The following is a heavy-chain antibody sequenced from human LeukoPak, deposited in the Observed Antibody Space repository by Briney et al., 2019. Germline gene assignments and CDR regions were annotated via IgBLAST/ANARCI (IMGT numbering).Heavy chain of an antibody. CDR2: INPNSGGT. J-gene: IGHJ6*02. Sequence: ASVKLSCKASGYTFTGYYMHWVRQAPGQGLEWMGWINPNSGGTNYAQKFQGRVTMTRDTSISTAYMELSRLRSDDTAVYYCAREEVAAAGRYYYYGMDVWGQGTTVTVSS. CDR3: AREEVAAAGRYYYYGMDV. V-gene: IGHV1-2*02. CDR1: GYTFTGYY. D-gene: IGHD6-13*01.